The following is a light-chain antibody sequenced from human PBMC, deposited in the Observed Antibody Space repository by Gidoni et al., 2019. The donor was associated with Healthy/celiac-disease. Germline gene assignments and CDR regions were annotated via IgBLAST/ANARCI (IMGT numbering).Light chain of an antibody. V-gene: IGLV3-9*01. Sequence: YELTQPLSVSVALGQTARITCGGNNIGSKNVHWYQQKPGQAPVLVIYRDSNRPSGIPERFSGSNSGNTATLTISRAQAGDEADYYCQVWDSSSVVFGGGTKLTVL. CDR1: NIGSKN. CDR2: RDS. J-gene: IGLJ2*01. CDR3: QVWDSSSVV.